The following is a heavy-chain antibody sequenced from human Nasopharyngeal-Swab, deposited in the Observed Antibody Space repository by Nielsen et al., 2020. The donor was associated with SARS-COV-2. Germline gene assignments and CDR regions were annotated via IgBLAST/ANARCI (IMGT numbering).Heavy chain of an antibody. Sequence: GESLKISCAASGFTFSSYSMNWVRQAPGKGLEWVSSISSSSSYIYYADSVKGRLTISRDNAKNSLYLQMNSLRAEDTAVYYCARNLVGYYYDMVGAFDIWGQGTMVTVSS. V-gene: IGHV3-21*04. CDR2: ISSSSSYI. J-gene: IGHJ3*02. D-gene: IGHD3-22*01. CDR3: ARNLVGYYYDMVGAFDI. CDR1: GFTFSSYS.